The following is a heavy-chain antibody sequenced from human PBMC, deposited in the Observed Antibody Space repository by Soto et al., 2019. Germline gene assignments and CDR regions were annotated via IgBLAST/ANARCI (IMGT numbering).Heavy chain of an antibody. J-gene: IGHJ4*03. CDR3: ARVKTKGGFDY. D-gene: IGHD1-7*01. V-gene: IGHV3-20*04. Sequence: GGSLRLSCTASGFTFDDYGMNWVRQAPGKGLEWVSYINWNGGSTGYADSVKGRFTISRDNAKNSLYLQMNSLRDEDTALYYCARVKTKGGFDYWGQGTTVTVSS. CDR2: INWNGGST. CDR1: GFTFDDYG.